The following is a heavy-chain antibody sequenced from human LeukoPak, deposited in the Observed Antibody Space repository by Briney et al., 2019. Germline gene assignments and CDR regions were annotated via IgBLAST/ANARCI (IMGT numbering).Heavy chain of an antibody. CDR3: AKGSGSSCYSPCDY. CDR2: ISGSGGST. V-gene: IGHV3-23*01. Sequence: GGSLRLSCAASGFTFSSYAMSWVRQAPGKGLEWVSAISGSGGSTYYADSVKGRFTISRDSSKDTLYLQMDSLRAEDTAVYYCAKGSGSSCYSPCDYWGQGILVTVSS. CDR1: GFTFSSYA. J-gene: IGHJ4*02. D-gene: IGHD2-15*01.